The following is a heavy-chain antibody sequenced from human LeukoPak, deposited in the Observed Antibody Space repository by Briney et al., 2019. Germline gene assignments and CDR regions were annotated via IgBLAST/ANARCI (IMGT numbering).Heavy chain of an antibody. CDR2: IYISGIRGNS. V-gene: IGHV4-4*09. CDR1: GGSISGYY. CDR3: ARQVGRTADVDY. J-gene: IGHJ4*02. D-gene: IGHD1-26*01. Sequence: SETLSLTCTVSGGSISGYYWTWIRQPPGKGLEWIGYIYISGIRGNSNYNPSLKSRVTISADTSKNQFSLDLTSVTAADTAVYYCARQVGRTADVDYWGQGTLVTVSS.